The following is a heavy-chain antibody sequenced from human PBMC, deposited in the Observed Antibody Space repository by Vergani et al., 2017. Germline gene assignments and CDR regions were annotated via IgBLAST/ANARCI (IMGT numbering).Heavy chain of an antibody. J-gene: IGHJ4*02. Sequence: QVQLVQSGAEVKKPGSSVKVSCKASGGTFSSYAISWVRQAPGQGLEWMGGIIPIFGTANYAQKFQGRVTITADESTSTAYMELSSLRSEDTAVYYCARGGSPSFDDGDYEPSRHKHYCDYWGQGTLVTVSS. CDR3: ARGGSPSFDDGDYEPSRHKHYCDY. V-gene: IGHV1-69*01. CDR2: IIPIFGTA. CDR1: GGTFSSYA. D-gene: IGHD4-17*01.